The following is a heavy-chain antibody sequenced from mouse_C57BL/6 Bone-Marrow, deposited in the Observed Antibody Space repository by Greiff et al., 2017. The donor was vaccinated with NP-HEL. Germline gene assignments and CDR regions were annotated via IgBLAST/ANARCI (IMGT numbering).Heavy chain of an antibody. CDR2: IDPNSGGT. CDR3: AGSTMVTTCYAMDY. V-gene: IGHV1-72*01. Sequence: QVQLQQPGAELVKPGASVKLSCKASGYTFTSYWMHWVKQRPGRGLEWIGRIDPNSGGTKYNEKFKSKATLTVDKPSSTAYMQLSSLTSEDSAVYYCAGSTMVTTCYAMDYWGQGTSVTVSS. J-gene: IGHJ4*01. D-gene: IGHD2-2*01. CDR1: GYTFTSYW.